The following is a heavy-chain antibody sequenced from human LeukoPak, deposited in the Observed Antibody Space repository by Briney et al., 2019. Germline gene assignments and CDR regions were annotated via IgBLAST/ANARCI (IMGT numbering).Heavy chain of an antibody. CDR2: ISAYNGNT. Sequence: GASVKVSCKASGYTFTSYGISWVRQAPGQGLEWMGWISAYNGNTNYAQKLQGRVTMTTDTSTSTAYMELRSLRSDDTAMYYCARRTKYYYYYDMDVWGQGTTVTVSS. CDR3: ARRTKYYYYYDMDV. D-gene: IGHD1-1*01. V-gene: IGHV1-18*01. CDR1: GYTFTSYG. J-gene: IGHJ6*02.